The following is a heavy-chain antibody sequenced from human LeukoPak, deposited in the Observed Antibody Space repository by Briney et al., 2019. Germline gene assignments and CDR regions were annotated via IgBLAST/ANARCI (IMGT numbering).Heavy chain of an antibody. V-gene: IGHV3-23*01. CDR2: ISGSGGST. D-gene: IGHD3-3*01. CDR3: AKIVKPYYDFWSGYHTHFDY. Sequence: GGSLRLSCAASGFTFSSYAMSWVRQAPGKGLEWVSAISGSGGSTYYADSVKGRFTISRDNSKNTLYLQMNSLRAEDTAVYYCAKIVKPYYDFWSGYHTHFDYWGQGTLVTVSS. CDR1: GFTFSSYA. J-gene: IGHJ4*02.